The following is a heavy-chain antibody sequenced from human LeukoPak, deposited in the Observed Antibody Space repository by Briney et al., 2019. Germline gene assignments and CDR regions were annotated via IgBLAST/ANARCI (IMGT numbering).Heavy chain of an antibody. Sequence: PAVSLRLYSAGSRFTFSSYSMIWVRQAPGKGLVWVSSISSSNSYRYYADSVKGRFTISRDNAKNSLYLQMNSRRAEDTAVYYCARTPSGYDYIWGSYRTYYFDYWGQGTLVTVSS. D-gene: IGHD3-16*02. V-gene: IGHV3-21*01. CDR2: ISSSNSYR. CDR3: ARTPSGYDYIWGSYRTYYFDY. J-gene: IGHJ4*02. CDR1: RFTFSSYS.